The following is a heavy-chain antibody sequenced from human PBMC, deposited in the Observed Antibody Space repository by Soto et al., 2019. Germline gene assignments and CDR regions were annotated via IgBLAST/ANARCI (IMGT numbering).Heavy chain of an antibody. CDR1: GDSIISYY. CDR2: ISYSGST. Sequence: HVQLQESGPELVKPSETLFLTCTVSGDSIISYYWNWIRQPPGKEPEWTGYISYSGSTNYNPALKSHVTISVDTSKTLFAPTLCSVAAADKAVYYCARARCTNCSFDYWGQGTLVTVSS. V-gene: IGHV4-59*01. CDR3: ARARCTNCSFDY. D-gene: IGHD2-2*01. J-gene: IGHJ4*02.